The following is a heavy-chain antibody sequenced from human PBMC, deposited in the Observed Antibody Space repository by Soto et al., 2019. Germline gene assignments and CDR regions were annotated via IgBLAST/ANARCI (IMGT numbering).Heavy chain of an antibody. CDR1: GYTFTSYD. CDR3: ARTLYGDNGDY. J-gene: IGHJ4*02. Sequence: QVQLVQSGAEVKKPGASVKVSCKASGYTFTSYDINWVRQATGQGLEWMGWMNPNSGNTGSAQKCQGRVTMIRTTTIITAYMELSSLRSEDTAVYYCARTLYGDNGDYWGQGTLVSVSS. V-gene: IGHV1-8*01. D-gene: IGHD4-17*01. CDR2: MNPNSGNT.